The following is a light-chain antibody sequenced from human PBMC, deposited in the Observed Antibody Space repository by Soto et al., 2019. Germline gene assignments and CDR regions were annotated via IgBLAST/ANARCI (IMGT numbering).Light chain of an antibody. CDR2: AAS. J-gene: IGKJ3*01. CDR1: RDINTW. V-gene: IGKV1-12*01. Sequence: DIQKTQSPSSVSASVGDRVTITCRASRDINTWLAWYQQKPGKAPKLLISAASSLQSGVPSRFSGSGSGTDFTLTISSLQPEDFATYYCQEAHTVPFTFGPGTKVDV. CDR3: QEAHTVPFT.